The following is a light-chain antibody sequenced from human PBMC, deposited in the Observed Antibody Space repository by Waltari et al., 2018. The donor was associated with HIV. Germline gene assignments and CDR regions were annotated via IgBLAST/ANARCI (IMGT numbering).Light chain of an antibody. CDR1: TIGSRT. V-gene: IGLV3-21*02. J-gene: IGLJ2*01. CDR3: QVWDSSTDHVI. CDR2: DDD. Sequence: SYTLTQPPSVSVAPGQTARITCEGTTIGSRTVHWYQQKPGQAPTVGAYDDDDRPSGIPERFSGSNSENTATLTISRVEAGDEADYYCQVWDSSTDHVIFGGGTKLTVL.